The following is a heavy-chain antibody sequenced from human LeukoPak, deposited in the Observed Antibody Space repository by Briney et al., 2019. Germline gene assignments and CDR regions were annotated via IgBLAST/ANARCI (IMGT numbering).Heavy chain of an antibody. D-gene: IGHD5-18*01. CDR3: VRDRSEDTVMI. CDR1: GYTFTNYA. J-gene: IGHJ4*02. Sequence: ASVKVSCKASGYTFTNYAMSWVRQAPGQGLEWMGWINTNNGNPTYAQGFTGRIVFSLDTSVSTAYLQISSLKAEDTAVYYCVRDRSEDTVMIWGQGTVVTVSS. CDR2: INTNNGNP. V-gene: IGHV7-4-1*02.